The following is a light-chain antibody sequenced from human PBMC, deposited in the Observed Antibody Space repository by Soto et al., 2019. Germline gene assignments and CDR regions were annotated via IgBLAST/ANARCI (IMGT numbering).Light chain of an antibody. CDR3: GTWDSSLSVSYV. J-gene: IGLJ1*01. CDR2: DNN. Sequence: QSVLTQPPSVSAAPGQKVTISCSGSSSNIGNNYVSWYQQLPGTAPKLLIYDNNKRPSGIPDRFSGSKSGTSATLRITGLQTGDEADYYCGTWDSSLSVSYVFGTGTKVTVL. V-gene: IGLV1-51*01. CDR1: SSNIGNNY.